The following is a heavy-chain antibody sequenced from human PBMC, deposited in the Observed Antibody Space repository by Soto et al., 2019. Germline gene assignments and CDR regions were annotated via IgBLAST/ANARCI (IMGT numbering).Heavy chain of an antibody. D-gene: IGHD2-8*01. V-gene: IGHV3-11*01. CDR1: GFTFSDHY. CDR3: ARELMVYARNYYYYYMDV. J-gene: IGHJ6*03. Sequence: PGGSLRLSCAASGFTFSDHYMSWIRQAPGKGLEWVSYISSSGSTIYYADSVKGRFTISRDNAKNSLYLQMNSLRAEDTAVYYCARELMVYARNYYYYYMDVWGKGTTVTVSS. CDR2: ISSSGSTI.